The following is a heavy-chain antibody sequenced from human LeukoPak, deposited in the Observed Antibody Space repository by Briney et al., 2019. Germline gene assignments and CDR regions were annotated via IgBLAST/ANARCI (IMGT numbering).Heavy chain of an antibody. J-gene: IGHJ3*02. Sequence: GGSLRLSCAASGFTFSSYSMNWVRQAPGKRLEWVSSISSSSSYIYYADSVKGRFTISRDNAKNSLYLQMNSLRAEDTAVYYCARDSPDYYDSSGLAFDIWGQGTMVTVSS. V-gene: IGHV3-21*01. CDR1: GFTFSSYS. CDR3: ARDSPDYYDSSGLAFDI. CDR2: ISSSSSYI. D-gene: IGHD3-22*01.